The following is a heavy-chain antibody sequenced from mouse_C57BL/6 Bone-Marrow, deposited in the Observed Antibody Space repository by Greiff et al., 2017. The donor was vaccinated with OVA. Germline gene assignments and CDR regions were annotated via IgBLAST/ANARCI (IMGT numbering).Heavy chain of an antibody. D-gene: IGHD2-12*01. CDR3: ARSRDYNYGGSYFDY. Sequence: QVQLQQSDAELVKPGASVKISCKASGYTFTDYTIHWMKQRPEQGLEWIGYIYPRDGSTKYNEKFKGKATLTADKSSSTAYMQLNSLTSEDSAVYFCARSRDYNYGGSYFDYWGQGTTLTVSS. J-gene: IGHJ2*01. CDR1: GYTFTDYT. V-gene: IGHV1-78*01. CDR2: IYPRDGST.